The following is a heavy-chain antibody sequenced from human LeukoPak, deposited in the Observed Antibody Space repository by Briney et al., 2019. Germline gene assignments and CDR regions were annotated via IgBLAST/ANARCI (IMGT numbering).Heavy chain of an antibody. CDR1: GFTFSSYN. CDR2: ISYDGSNE. Sequence: LPGGSLRLSCAASGFTFSSYNMNWVRQAPGKGLEWVAVISYDGSNEYYADSVKGRFTISRDNSKNTLYVQMNSLRAEDTAVYYCARDRGRYSDWSGDSWGQGTLVTVSS. V-gene: IGHV3-30-3*01. D-gene: IGHD3-9*01. CDR3: ARDRGRYSDWSGDS. J-gene: IGHJ4*02.